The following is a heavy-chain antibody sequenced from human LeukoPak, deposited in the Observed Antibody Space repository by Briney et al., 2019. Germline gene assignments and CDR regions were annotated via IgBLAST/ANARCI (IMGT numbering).Heavy chain of an antibody. CDR1: GFTFSSYT. Sequence: GGSLRLSCAASGFTFSSYTMNWVRQAPGKGLEGVSIISSGSSYIHYADSVKGRFTISRDDAKNSLYLQMNSLRAEDTAVYYCAELGITMIGGVWGKGTTVTISS. V-gene: IGHV3-21*01. J-gene: IGHJ6*04. CDR2: ISSGSSYI. CDR3: AELGITMIGGV. D-gene: IGHD3-10*02.